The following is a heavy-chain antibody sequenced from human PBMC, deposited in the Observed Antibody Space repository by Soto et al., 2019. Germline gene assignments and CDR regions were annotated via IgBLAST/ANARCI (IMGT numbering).Heavy chain of an antibody. V-gene: IGHV3-23*01. CDR1: GFTFSSYA. J-gene: IGHJ3*02. CDR2: ISGSGGST. D-gene: IGHD1-20*01. Sequence: GGSLRLSCAASGFTFSSYAMSWVRQAPGKGLEWVSAISGSGGSTYYADSVKGRFTISRDNSKNTLYLQMNSLRAEDTAVYYCAKDQSITGTANDAFDIWGQGTMVTVSS. CDR3: AKDQSITGTANDAFDI.